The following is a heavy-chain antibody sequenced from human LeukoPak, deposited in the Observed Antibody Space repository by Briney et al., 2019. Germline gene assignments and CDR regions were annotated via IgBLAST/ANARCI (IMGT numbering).Heavy chain of an antibody. CDR3: AREAVLQAYYSVGGTFDY. D-gene: IGHD2/OR15-2a*01. CDR2: ISSSSSTI. V-gene: IGHV3-48*01. Sequence: GGSLRLSCAASGFTFSSYSMNWDRQAPGKGLEWVSYISSSSSTIYFADSVKGRFTISRDNAKNSLYLQMNSLRAEDAAVYYCAREAVLQAYYSVGGTFDYWGQGTLVTVSS. J-gene: IGHJ4*02. CDR1: GFTFSSYS.